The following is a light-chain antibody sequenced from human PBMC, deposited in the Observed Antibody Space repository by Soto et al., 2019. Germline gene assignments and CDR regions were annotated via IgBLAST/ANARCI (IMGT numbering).Light chain of an antibody. J-gene: IGKJ3*01. Sequence: EIVLTQSPGTLSLSPGESATLSCRANQSISSSYLAWYQQKPGQAPRLLISAAYSRASGIPGRFSGSGSGTDFTLNIRSLEPEDFGVYYCQHYGGPFTFGPGSKVDI. CDR1: QSISSSY. CDR2: AAY. V-gene: IGKV3-20*01. CDR3: QHYGGPFT.